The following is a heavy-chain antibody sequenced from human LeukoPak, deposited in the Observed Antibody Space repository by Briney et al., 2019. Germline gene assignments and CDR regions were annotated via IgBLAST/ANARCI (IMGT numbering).Heavy chain of an antibody. V-gene: IGHV1-69*05. CDR3: ARHSGYYYVSDAFDI. J-gene: IGHJ3*02. Sequence: SVKVSCKASGGTFSSYATSWVRQAPGQGLEWMGRIIPIFGTANYAQKFQGRVTITTDESTSTAYMELSSLRSEDTAVYYCARHSGYYYVSDAFDIWGQGTMVTVSS. D-gene: IGHD3-22*01. CDR1: GGTFSSYA. CDR2: IIPIFGTA.